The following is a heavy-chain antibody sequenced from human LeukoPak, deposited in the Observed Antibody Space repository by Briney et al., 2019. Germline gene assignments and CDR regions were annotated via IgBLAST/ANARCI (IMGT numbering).Heavy chain of an antibody. CDR2: IYYSGST. J-gene: IGHJ4*02. V-gene: IGHV4-61*01. CDR1: XGXVSSGSYY. D-gene: IGHD2-2*02. Sequence: PSETLSLTXXXXXGXVSSGSYYWSWIRQPPGKGLEWIGYIYYSGSTNYNPSLKSRVTISVDTSKNQFSLKLSSVTAADTAVYYCAREAIYPDYWGQGTLVTVSS. CDR3: AREAIYPDY.